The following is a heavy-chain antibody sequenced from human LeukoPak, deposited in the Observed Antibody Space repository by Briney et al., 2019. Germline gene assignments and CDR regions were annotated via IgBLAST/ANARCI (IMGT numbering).Heavy chain of an antibody. V-gene: IGHV3-9*01. J-gene: IGHJ3*02. CDR3: AKGVRTTMVRGAFDI. CDR1: GFTFDDYA. D-gene: IGHD3-10*01. CDR2: ISWNSGSI. Sequence: GGSLRLSCAASGFTFDDYAMHWVRQAPGKGLEWVSGISWNSGSIGYADSVKGRFTISRDNAKNSLYLQMNSLRAEDTALYYCAKGVRTTMVRGAFDIWGQGTMVTVSS.